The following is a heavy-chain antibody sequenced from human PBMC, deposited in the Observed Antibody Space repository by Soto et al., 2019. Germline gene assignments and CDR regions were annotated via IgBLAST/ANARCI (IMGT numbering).Heavy chain of an antibody. CDR2: ISYDGST. CDR1: GDSIRNFY. J-gene: IGHJ5*02. V-gene: IGHV4-59*01. Sequence: QVQLQESGPGLVKPSETLALTCSVSGDSIRNFYWSWIRQPPGQGLEWSGYISYDGSTIYNPSLKSRVSISEDTSKNEVFLKLTSLTAADTAVYYCARLHSNIDVQPPAYNWFDPWGQGILVTVSS. D-gene: IGHD2-15*01. CDR3: ARLHSNIDVQPPAYNWFDP.